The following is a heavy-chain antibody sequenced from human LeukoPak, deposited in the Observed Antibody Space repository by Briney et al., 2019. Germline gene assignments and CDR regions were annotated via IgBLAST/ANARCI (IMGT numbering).Heavy chain of an antibody. J-gene: IGHJ4*02. V-gene: IGHV4-39*01. D-gene: IGHD3-22*01. CDR1: GGSISSRSYY. CDR2: IFYSGAT. Sequence: SETLSLTCTVSGGSISSRSYYWGWIRQPPGKGLEWIGSIFYSGATYYNPSLKSRVTMSVDTSKNQFSLKLTSVTAADTAVYYCAGLESYYDSSGYFDYWGQGTLVTVSS. CDR3: AGLESYYDSSGYFDY.